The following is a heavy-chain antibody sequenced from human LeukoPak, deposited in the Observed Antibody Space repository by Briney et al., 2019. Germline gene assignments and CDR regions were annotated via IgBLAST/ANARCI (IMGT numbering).Heavy chain of an antibody. CDR1: GGSISSGDYY. V-gene: IGHV4-30-4*08. J-gene: IGHJ5*02. CDR2: IYYSGST. Sequence: SETLSLTCTVSGGSISSGDYYWSWIRQPPGKGLEWIGYIYYSGSTHYNPSLKSRVTISVDTSKNQFSLKLSSVTAADTAVYYCARVIGDSNWFDPWGQGTLVTVSS. D-gene: IGHD2-21*02. CDR3: ARVIGDSNWFDP.